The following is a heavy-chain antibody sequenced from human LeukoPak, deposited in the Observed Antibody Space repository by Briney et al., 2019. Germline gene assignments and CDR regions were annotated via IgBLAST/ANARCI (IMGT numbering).Heavy chain of an antibody. V-gene: IGHV3-23*01. J-gene: IGHJ4*02. Sequence: GGSLRLSCAASGFTFSSYSMNWVRQAPGKGLEWVSAISGSGGSTYYADSVKGRFTISRDNSKNTLYLQMNSLRAEDTAVYYCANLGLGRFDYWGQGTLVTVSS. CDR1: GFTFSSYS. D-gene: IGHD7-27*01. CDR2: ISGSGGST. CDR3: ANLGLGRFDY.